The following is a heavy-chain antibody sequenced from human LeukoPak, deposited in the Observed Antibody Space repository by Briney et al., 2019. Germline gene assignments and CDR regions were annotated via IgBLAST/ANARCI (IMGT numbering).Heavy chain of an antibody. Sequence: PSETLSLTCTVSGSSIRSYYWSWIRQPPGKGLEWIGYAYYSGSTNYNPSLKSRVTMSVDTSKSQFSLKLGSVTAADTAMYYCARHSSSWSDVFDIWGQGTMVTVSS. CDR3: ARHSSSWSDVFDI. CDR1: GSSIRSYY. D-gene: IGHD6-13*01. J-gene: IGHJ3*02. V-gene: IGHV4-59*08. CDR2: AYYSGST.